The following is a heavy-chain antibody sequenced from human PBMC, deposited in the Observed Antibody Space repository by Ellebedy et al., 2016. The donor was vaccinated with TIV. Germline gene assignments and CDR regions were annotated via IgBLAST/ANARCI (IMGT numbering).Heavy chain of an antibody. CDR3: ARDTTDYYYGSGSYYKWFDP. J-gene: IGHJ5*02. Sequence: MPSETLSPTCTVPGGSIGAYYWSWIRQPQGKGLEWIGYVYYSGSTNYSPSLNSPVTISVETSKNQFSLKLSSVTAADTAVYYCARDTTDYYYGSGSYYKWFDPWGQGTLVTVSS. V-gene: IGHV4-59*01. CDR1: GGSIGAYY. CDR2: VYYSGST. D-gene: IGHD3-10*01.